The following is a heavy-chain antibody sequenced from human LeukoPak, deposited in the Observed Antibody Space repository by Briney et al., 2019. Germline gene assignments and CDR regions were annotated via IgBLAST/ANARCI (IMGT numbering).Heavy chain of an antibody. D-gene: IGHD3-10*01. Sequence: ASVKVSCKASGYTFTGYYMHWVRQAPGQGLEWMGWISPNSGGTNYAQKFQGRVTMTRDTSISTAYMELSRLRSDDTAVYYCARNFPSSGSYFDYWGQGTLVTVSS. CDR2: ISPNSGGT. J-gene: IGHJ4*02. V-gene: IGHV1-2*02. CDR3: ARNFPSSGSYFDY. CDR1: GYTFTGYY.